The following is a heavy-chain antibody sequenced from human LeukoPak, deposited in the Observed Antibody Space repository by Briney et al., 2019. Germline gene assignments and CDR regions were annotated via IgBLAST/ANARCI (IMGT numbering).Heavy chain of an antibody. CDR3: AKDGIGGDFDY. CDR2: IKQDGSEK. D-gene: IGHD1-1*01. V-gene: IGHV3-7*01. CDR1: GFTFSSYW. J-gene: IGHJ4*02. Sequence: GGSLRLSCAASGFTFSSYWMSWVRQAPGKGLEWVANIKQDGSEKYYVDSVKGRFTISRDNSKNTLYLQMNSLRAEDTAVYYCAKDGIGGDFDYWGQGTLVTVSS.